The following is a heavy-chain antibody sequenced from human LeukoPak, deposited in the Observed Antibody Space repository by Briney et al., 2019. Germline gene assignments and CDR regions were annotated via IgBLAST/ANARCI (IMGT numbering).Heavy chain of an antibody. D-gene: IGHD5-24*01. Sequence: GRSLRLSCAASGFTFDDYAMHWVRQAPGKGLEWVSGISWNSGSIGYADSVKGRFTISRDNAKNSLYLQMNSLRAEDTALYYCAKGRRWLTHFDYWGQGTLVTVSS. J-gene: IGHJ4*02. CDR2: ISWNSGSI. CDR1: GFTFDDYA. CDR3: AKGRRWLTHFDY. V-gene: IGHV3-9*01.